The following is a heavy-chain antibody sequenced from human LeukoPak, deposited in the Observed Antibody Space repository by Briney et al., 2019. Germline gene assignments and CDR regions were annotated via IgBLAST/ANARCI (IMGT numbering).Heavy chain of an antibody. Sequence: GGSLRLSCAASGFTFSSYSMNWVRQAPGKGLEWVASISSSRSYIYYADSVQGRFTISRDNAKNSLYLQMHSLRAEDTAVYYCARAEYCSSTSCYYYYSYMDVWGKGTTVTVSS. J-gene: IGHJ6*03. D-gene: IGHD2-2*01. CDR3: ARAEYCSSTSCYYYYSYMDV. CDR2: ISSSRSYI. CDR1: GFTFSSYS. V-gene: IGHV3-21*01.